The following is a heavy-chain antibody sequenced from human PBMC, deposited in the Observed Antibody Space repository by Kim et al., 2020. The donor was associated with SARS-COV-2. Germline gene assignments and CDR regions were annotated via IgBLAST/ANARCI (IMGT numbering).Heavy chain of an antibody. Sequence: GRSLRLSCAAAGFTFSSYAMRWVRQTPGKGLEWVSSIGGSRPNTYYADSVKGRLTISRDNSKKTLYLQMNSLRADDTAVSYCTKGGVAPGCKNAKYFDY. CDR3: TKGGVAPGCKNAKYFDY. CDR2: IGGSRPNT. D-gene: IGHD6-13*01. CDR1: GFTFSSYA. J-gene: IGHJ4*01. V-gene: IGHV3-23*01.